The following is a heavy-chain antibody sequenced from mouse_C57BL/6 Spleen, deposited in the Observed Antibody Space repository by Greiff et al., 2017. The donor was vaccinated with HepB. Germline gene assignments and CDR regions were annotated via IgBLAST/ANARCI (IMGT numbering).Heavy chain of an antibody. Sequence: VQLKQSGPVLVKPGASVKMSCKASGYTFTDYYMNWVKQSHGKSLEWIGVINPYNGGTSYNQKFKGKATLTVDKSSSTAYMELNSLTSEDSAVYYCARGGQTAQPWFAYWAKGLWSLSLQ. CDR2: INPYNGGT. CDR3: ARGGQTAQPWFAY. J-gene: IGHJ3*01. V-gene: IGHV1-19*01. CDR1: GYTFTDYY. D-gene: IGHD3-2*02.